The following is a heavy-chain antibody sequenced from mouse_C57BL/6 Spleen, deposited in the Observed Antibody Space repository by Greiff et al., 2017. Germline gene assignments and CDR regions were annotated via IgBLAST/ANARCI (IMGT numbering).Heavy chain of an antibody. V-gene: IGHV5-4*03. CDR3: ARWGTGRWYYAMDY. CDR1: GFTFSSYA. D-gene: IGHD1-1*01. Sequence: EVKLMESGGGLVKPGGSLKLSCAASGFTFSSYAMSWVRQTPEKRLEWVATISDGGSYTYYPDNVKGRFTISRDNAKNNLYLQMSHLKSEDTAMYYCARWGTGRWYYAMDYWGQGTSVTVSS. CDR2: ISDGGSYT. J-gene: IGHJ4*01.